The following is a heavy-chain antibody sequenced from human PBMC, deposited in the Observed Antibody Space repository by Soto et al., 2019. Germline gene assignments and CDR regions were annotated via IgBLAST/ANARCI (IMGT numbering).Heavy chain of an antibody. CDR2: MNPNSGNT. V-gene: IGHV1-8*01. J-gene: IGHJ4*02. CDR3: AKQRSIQLWLLLDY. D-gene: IGHD5-18*01. CDR1: GYTFTSYD. Sequence: ASVKVSCKASGYTFTSYDINWVRQATGQGLEWMGWMNPNSGNTGYAQKFQGRVTMTRNTSISTAYMELSSLRSEDTAVYYCAKQRSIQLWLLLDYWGQGTLVTVSS.